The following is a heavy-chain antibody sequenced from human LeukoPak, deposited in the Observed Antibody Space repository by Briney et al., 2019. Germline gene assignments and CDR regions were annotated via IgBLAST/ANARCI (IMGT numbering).Heavy chain of an antibody. CDR3: ARDWRTTSFDN. V-gene: IGHV3-7*01. CDR1: GFTFSSYW. J-gene: IGHJ4*02. D-gene: IGHD3-3*01. CDR2: IKQGGREK. Sequence: GGSLRLSCAASGFTFSSYWMSWVRQAPGKGLEWVANIKQGGREKFYVDSVKGRFTISRDNAKNSLYLQMNSPRAEDTAVYYCARDWRTTSFDNWGQGTLVTVSS.